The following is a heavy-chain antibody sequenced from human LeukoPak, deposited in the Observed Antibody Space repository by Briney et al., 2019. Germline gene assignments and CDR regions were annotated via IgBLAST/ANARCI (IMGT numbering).Heavy chain of an antibody. V-gene: IGHV4-34*01. CDR1: GGSFSGYY. CDR3: ARVGYYDSSGP. J-gene: IGHJ5*02. D-gene: IGHD3-22*01. CDR2: INHRGST. Sequence: SETLSLTCAVYGGSFSGYYWSWIRQPPGKGREWIGEINHRGSTNYNPYLKSRVTISVDTSKKQFSLKLSSVPAADTAVYYCARVGYYDSSGPWGQGTLVTVSS.